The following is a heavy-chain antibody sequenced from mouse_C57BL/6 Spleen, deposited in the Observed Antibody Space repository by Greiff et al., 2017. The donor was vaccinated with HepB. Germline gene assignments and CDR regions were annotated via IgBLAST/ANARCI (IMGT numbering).Heavy chain of an antibody. D-gene: IGHD1-1*02. CDR1: GYAFSSSW. J-gene: IGHJ4*01. V-gene: IGHV1-82*01. CDR2: IYPGDGDT. CDR3: ASWVGTDYAMDY. Sequence: QVQLQQSGPELVKPGASVKISCKASGYAFSSSWMNWVKQRPGKGLEWIGRIYPGDGDTNYNGKFKGKATLTADKSSSTAYMQLSSLTSEDSAVYFCASWVGTDYAMDYWGQGTSVTVSS.